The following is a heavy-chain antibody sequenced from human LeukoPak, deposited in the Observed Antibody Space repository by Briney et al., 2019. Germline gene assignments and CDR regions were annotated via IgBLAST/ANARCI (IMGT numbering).Heavy chain of an antibody. CDR1: GFTFSSYA. J-gene: IGHJ3*02. CDR3: AKDRRPTYYYDSSGYQEGGAFDI. V-gene: IGHV3-23*01. Sequence: PGRSLRLSCAASGFTFSSYAMSWVRQAPGKGLEWVSAISGSGGSTYYADSVKGRFTISRDNSKNTLYLQMNSLRAEDTAVYYCAKDRRPTYYYDSSGYQEGGAFDIWGQGTMVTVSS. CDR2: ISGSGGST. D-gene: IGHD3-22*01.